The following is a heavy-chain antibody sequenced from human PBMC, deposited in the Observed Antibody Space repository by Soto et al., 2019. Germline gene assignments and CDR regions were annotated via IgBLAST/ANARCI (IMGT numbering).Heavy chain of an antibody. Sequence: QEQLVESGGGVVQPGRSLRLSCAASGFTFSAFGMHWVRQTPGKGLEWAAVISNDGTNKYYEDSVKGRFTISRDNSKDTLYLQMDSLRPEHTAVYYCAKTVTISRPSASSGGSRGRGGVSDSWGQGTLVTVSS. J-gene: IGHJ4*02. CDR3: AKTVTISRPSASSGGSRGRGGVSDS. D-gene: IGHD3-3*01. CDR2: ISNDGTNK. V-gene: IGHV3-30*18. CDR1: GFTFSAFG.